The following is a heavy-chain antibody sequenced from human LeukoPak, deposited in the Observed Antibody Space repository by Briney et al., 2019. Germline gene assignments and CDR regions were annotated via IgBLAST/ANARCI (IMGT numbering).Heavy chain of an antibody. V-gene: IGHV4-59*01. D-gene: IGHD6-19*01. CDR1: GGSISSYY. CDR2: IYHSGST. J-gene: IGHJ4*02. Sequence: SETLSLTCTVSGGSISSYYWTWIRQPPGKGLEWIGSIYHSGSTYYNPSLKSRVTISVDTSKNQFSLELSSATAEDTAVYYCAKVGLGQWLVALDYWGQGTLVTVSS. CDR3: AKVGLGQWLVALDY.